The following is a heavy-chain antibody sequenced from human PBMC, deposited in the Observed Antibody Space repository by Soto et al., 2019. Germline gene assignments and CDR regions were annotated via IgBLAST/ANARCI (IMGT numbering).Heavy chain of an antibody. CDR3: ARLELGGRDY. D-gene: IGHD7-27*01. V-gene: IGHV4-39*01. J-gene: IGHJ4*02. Sequence: QLQLQESGPGLVKPSETLSLTCTVSVGSISGRGYFWGWIRQPPGKGLEWVGSLYYGGSTYYNPSLKSRVTMSVDTSKNQFSLKLGSVTAEDTAVYYCARLELGGRDYWGLGTLVTVSS. CDR2: LYYGGST. CDR1: VGSISGRGYF.